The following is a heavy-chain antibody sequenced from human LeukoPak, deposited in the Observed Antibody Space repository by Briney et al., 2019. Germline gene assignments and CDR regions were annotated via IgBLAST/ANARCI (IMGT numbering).Heavy chain of an antibody. J-gene: IGHJ6*03. V-gene: IGHV1-18*01. D-gene: IGHD2-21*02. CDR3: AREVDCGGDCYSGYYYYYMDV. CDR1: GYTFTSYG. Sequence: ASVKVSCKASGYTFTSYGISWVRQAPGQGLEWMGWISAYNGNTNYAQKLQGRVTMTTDTSTSTAYMELRSLRSDDTAVYYCAREVDCGGDCYSGYYYYYMDVWGKGTTVTISS. CDR2: ISAYNGNT.